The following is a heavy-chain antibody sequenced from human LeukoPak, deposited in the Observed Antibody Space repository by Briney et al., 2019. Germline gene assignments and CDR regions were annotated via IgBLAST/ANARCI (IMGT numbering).Heavy chain of an antibody. J-gene: IGHJ6*03. D-gene: IGHD6-19*01. CDR1: GFSFSGYS. Sequence: PGGSLRLSCAASGFSFSGYSMNWVRQAPGKGLEWVGRIKTRTDAGTTDYATPVKGRFTISRDDSENTLYLQMTSLKTEDTAVYYCTTAQVETSGWFDYYYVDVWGKGTTVTVSS. CDR2: IKTRTDAGTT. V-gene: IGHV3-15*01. CDR3: TTAQVETSGWFDYYYVDV.